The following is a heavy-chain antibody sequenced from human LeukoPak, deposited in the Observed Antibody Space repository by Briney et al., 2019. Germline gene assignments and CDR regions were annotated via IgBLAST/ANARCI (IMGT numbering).Heavy chain of an antibody. CDR3: AKTPGYPSYYYYGMDV. CDR2: IGVSGGST. Sequence: GGSLRLSCATSGFTFSSSAMSWVRQAPGKGLEWVSAIGVSGGSTYYADSVKGRFTISRDNSKNTLYLQMNSLRAEDTAVYYCAKTPGYPSYYYYGMDVWGQGTTVAVSS. J-gene: IGHJ6*02. D-gene: IGHD5-12*01. V-gene: IGHV3-23*01. CDR1: GFTFSSSA.